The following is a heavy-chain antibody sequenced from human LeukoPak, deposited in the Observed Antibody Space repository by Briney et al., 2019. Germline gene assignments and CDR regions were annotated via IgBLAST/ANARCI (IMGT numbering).Heavy chain of an antibody. V-gene: IGHV3-11*06. CDR3: ARDATRGGDNDY. CDR1: GFTFSDYY. Sequence: GGSLRLSCAASGFTFSDYYMSWIRQAPGKGLEWVSYISSSGSYTNYADSVKGRFTISRDNAKNSLYLQMNSLRAEDTAVYYCARDATRGGDNDYWGQGTRVIVPS. J-gene: IGHJ4*02. D-gene: IGHD2-21*02. CDR2: ISSSGSYT.